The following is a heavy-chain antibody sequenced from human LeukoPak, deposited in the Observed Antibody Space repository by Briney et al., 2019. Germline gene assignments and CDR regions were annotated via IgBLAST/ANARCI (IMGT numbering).Heavy chain of an antibody. V-gene: IGHV3-48*01. J-gene: IGHJ4*02. Sequence: GGSLRLSCAASGFTFSSFSMNWVRQAPGKGLEWVSYISSTSSTIYYADSVKGRFTVSRDNAKNSLYLQMNSLRAEDTAVYYCARAHPGDYSDFQFDYWGQGTLVTVSS. CDR3: ARAHPGDYSDFQFDY. CDR1: GFTFSSFS. CDR2: ISSTSSTI. D-gene: IGHD4-11*01.